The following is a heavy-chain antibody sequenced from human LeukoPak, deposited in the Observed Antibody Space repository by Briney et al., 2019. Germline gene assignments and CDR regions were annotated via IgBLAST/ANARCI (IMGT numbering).Heavy chain of an antibody. Sequence: SETLSLTCTVSGGSISSYYWSWIRQPPGKGLEWIGYIYTSGSTNYNPSLKSRVTISVDTSKNQFSLKLSSVTAADTAVYYCAGHTRIAAFDALSPFDYWGQGTLVTVSS. J-gene: IGHJ4*02. CDR1: GGSISSYY. V-gene: IGHV4-4*09. CDR2: IYTSGST. D-gene: IGHD6-6*01. CDR3: AGHTRIAAFDALSPFDY.